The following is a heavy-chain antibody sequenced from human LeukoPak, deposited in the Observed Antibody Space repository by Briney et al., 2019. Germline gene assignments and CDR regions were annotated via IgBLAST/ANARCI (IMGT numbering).Heavy chain of an antibody. J-gene: IGHJ6*03. V-gene: IGHV3-15*01. CDR1: GFTFSNAW. D-gene: IGHD3-3*01. Sequence: GGSLRLSCAASGFTFSNAWMSWVRQAPGKGLEWVGRIKSKTDGGTTDYAAPVKGRFTISRDDSKNTLYLQMNSLKTEDTAVYYCTTVGSYYDFWSGYPAVYYMDVWGKGTTVTVSS. CDR3: TTVGSYYDFWSGYPAVYYMDV. CDR2: IKSKTDGGTT.